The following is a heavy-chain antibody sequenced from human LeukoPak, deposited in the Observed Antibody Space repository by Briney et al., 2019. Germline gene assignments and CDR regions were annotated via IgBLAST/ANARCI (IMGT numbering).Heavy chain of an antibody. CDR1: GGSISSSSYS. V-gene: IGHV4-39*07. J-gene: IGHJ6*03. CDR3: ARLPVDFWSGYLPNYYYYYYMDV. CDR2: IYYSGST. Sequence: SETLSLTCTVSGGSISSSSYSWGWIRQPPGKGLEWIGSIYYSGSTYYNPSLKSRVTISVDTSKNQFSLKLTSVTAADTAVYYCARLPVDFWSGYLPNYYYYYYMDVWGKGTTVTVSS. D-gene: IGHD3-3*01.